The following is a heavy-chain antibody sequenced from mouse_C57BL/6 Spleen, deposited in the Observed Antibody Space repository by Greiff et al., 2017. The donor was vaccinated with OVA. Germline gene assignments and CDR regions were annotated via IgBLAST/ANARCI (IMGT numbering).Heavy chain of an antibody. Sequence: QVQLQQSGPELVKPGASVKISCKASGYAFSSSWMNWVKQRPGKGLEWIGRIYPGDGDTNYNGKFKGKATLTADKSSSTAYMQLSSLTSEDSAVYFCARSDFDVWGTGTTVTVSS. V-gene: IGHV1-82*01. CDR3: ARSDFDV. CDR1: GYAFSSSW. J-gene: IGHJ1*03. CDR2: IYPGDGDT.